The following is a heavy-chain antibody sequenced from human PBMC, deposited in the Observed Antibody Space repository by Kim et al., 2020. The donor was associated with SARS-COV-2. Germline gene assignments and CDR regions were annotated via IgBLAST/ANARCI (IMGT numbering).Heavy chain of an antibody. CDR3: AKDLRGTAMVTKKGFFGY. J-gene: IGHJ4*02. D-gene: IGHD5-18*01. Sequence: KGRFTISRDNSKNTLYLQMNSLRAEDTAVYYCAKDLRGTAMVTKKGFFGYWGQGTLVTVSS. V-gene: IGHV3-23*01.